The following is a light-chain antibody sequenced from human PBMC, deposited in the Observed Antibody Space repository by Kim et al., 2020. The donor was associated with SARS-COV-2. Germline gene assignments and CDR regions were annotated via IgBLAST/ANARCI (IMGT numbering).Light chain of an antibody. CDR3: QQYNNWPPWT. CDR1: QSVSSN. Sequence: SPGESATLSCRASQSVSSNLAWYQQKPGQAPRPLIYGASTRATGIPARFSGSGSGTEFTLTISSLQSEDFAVYYCQQYNNWPPWTFGQGTKVDIK. J-gene: IGKJ1*01. V-gene: IGKV3-15*01. CDR2: GAS.